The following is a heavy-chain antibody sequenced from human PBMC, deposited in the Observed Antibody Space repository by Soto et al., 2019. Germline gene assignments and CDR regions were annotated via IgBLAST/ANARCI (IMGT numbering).Heavy chain of an antibody. CDR3: AKGDSAWNDGLDM. J-gene: IGHJ3*02. V-gene: IGHV3-23*01. D-gene: IGHD6-19*01. CDR2: ISSSGGTT. CDR1: RFTFSTYA. Sequence: EVQLLESGGGLVQPGGSLRLSCAAARFTFSTYAMTWVRQAPEKGLGWDSSISSSGGTTSYADSVKGRFTVSRDNSKNILYLQMHSLRAEDTATYYCAKGDSAWNDGLDMWGQGTMVAVSS.